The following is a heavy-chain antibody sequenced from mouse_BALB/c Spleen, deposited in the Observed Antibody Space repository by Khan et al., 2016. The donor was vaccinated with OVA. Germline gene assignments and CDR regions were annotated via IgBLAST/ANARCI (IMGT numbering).Heavy chain of an antibody. V-gene: IGHV2-4-1*01. Sequence: QVQLKESGPGLVQPSQSLSITCTVSGFSLTSYGVHWVRQSPGKGLEWLGVIWSGGSTDYNAAFISRLSISKDNSKSQVFFKMNSLQADDTAIYYCASHYGSSPRAMDYWGQGTSVTVSS. CDR2: IWSGGST. D-gene: IGHD1-1*01. CDR1: GFSLTSYG. J-gene: IGHJ4*01. CDR3: ASHYGSSPRAMDY.